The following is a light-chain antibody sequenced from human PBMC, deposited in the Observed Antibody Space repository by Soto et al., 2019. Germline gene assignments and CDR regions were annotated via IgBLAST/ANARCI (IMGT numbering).Light chain of an antibody. CDR1: QSVSSTN. V-gene: IGKV3-20*01. J-gene: IGKJ4*01. Sequence: EIMLTQSPGTLSLSPGERATLSCRASQSVSSTNLAWYQQKPGHAPRLLIYGASSRATGIPDRFSGSGSGTDFTLTISRLEPEDFVVYYCQQYGSSPLLTFGGGTNVEIK. CDR2: GAS. CDR3: QQYGSSPLLT.